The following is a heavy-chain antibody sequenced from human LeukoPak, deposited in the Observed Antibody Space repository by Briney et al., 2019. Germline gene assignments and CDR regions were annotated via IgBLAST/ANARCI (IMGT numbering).Heavy chain of an antibody. CDR1: GFTFSSYS. D-gene: IGHD3-22*01. CDR3: ARDGYYYDSSGYFDY. J-gene: IGHJ4*02. V-gene: IGHV3-21*01. CDR2: ISSSSSYI. Sequence: GSLRLSCAASGFTFSSYSMNWVRQAPGRGLEWVSSISSSSSYIYYADSVKGRFTISRDNAKNSLYLQMNSLRAEDTAVYYCARDGYYYDSSGYFDYWGQGTLVTVSS.